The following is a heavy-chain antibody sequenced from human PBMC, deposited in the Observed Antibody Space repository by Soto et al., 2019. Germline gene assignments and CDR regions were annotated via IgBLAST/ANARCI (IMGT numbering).Heavy chain of an antibody. CDR2: TYYRSKWYH. Sequence: PSPTLSLTCAISGDSVSSDTVVWNWIRLSPSRGLEWLGRTYYRSKWYHEYAVFVQSRISINPDTSKNHFSLQLNSVTPEDTAVYYCARGIYDTSVGTAFDVWGQGTKVTVSS. CDR3: ARGIYDTSVGTAFDV. CDR1: GDSVSSDTVV. V-gene: IGHV6-1*01. D-gene: IGHD3-22*01. J-gene: IGHJ3*01.